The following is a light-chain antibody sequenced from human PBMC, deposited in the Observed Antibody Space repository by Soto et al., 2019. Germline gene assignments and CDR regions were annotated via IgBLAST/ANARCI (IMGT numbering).Light chain of an antibody. CDR2: VVS. CDR3: QQSAYWPST. Sequence: VVTQSPAALSVSTGESATHSCRASQSISSSKLAWYQQNPGQAPRLLLFVVSNRASGIPARFSGSGSGTEFSLTISSLQAEDFAVYYCQQSAYWPSTFGQGTKVDIK. CDR1: QSISSS. V-gene: IGKV3-15*01. J-gene: IGKJ1*01.